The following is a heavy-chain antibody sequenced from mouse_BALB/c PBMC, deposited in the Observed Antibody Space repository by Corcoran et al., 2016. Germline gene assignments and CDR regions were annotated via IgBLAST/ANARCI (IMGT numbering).Heavy chain of an antibody. CDR3: TRDKESMDY. CDR1: GYTFTDYN. CDR2: INPNNGGT. V-gene: IGHV1-18*01. Sequence: EVQLQQSGPELVKPGASVKISCKTSGYTFTDYNMNWVKQSHGKSLEWIGGINPNNGGTSYNQKFKGKATLTVDKSASTAYMELRSLTSEDYAGDCWTRDKESMDYWGQGTSVTVSS. J-gene: IGHJ4*01.